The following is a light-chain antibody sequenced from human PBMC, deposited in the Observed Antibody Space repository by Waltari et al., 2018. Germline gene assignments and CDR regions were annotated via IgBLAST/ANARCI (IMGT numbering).Light chain of an antibody. Sequence: DIQMTQSPSSVSASVGDRVTITCRASQAISSWLAWYQQKPGKAPKLLIYAASSLQSGVPSRFSGSGFGTDFTLTISSLQPEDFATYYCQQLNSYPPTFGGGTKVEIK. J-gene: IGKJ4*01. CDR3: QQLNSYPPT. CDR2: AAS. V-gene: IGKV1-12*01. CDR1: QAISSW.